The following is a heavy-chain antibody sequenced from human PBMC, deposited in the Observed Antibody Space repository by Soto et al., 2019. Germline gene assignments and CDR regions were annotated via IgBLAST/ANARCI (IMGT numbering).Heavy chain of an antibody. CDR2: IYSGGST. CDR3: ARDRRIVVVPAAIRGGLWYYYGMDV. V-gene: IGHV3-53*01. Sequence: GGSLRLSCAASGFTVSSNYMSWVRQAPGKGLEWVSVIYSGGSTYYADSVKGRFTISRDNSKNTLYLQMNSLRAEDTAVYYCARDRRIVVVPAAIRGGLWYYYGMDVWGQGTTVTVSS. J-gene: IGHJ6*02. D-gene: IGHD2-2*02. CDR1: GFTVSSNY.